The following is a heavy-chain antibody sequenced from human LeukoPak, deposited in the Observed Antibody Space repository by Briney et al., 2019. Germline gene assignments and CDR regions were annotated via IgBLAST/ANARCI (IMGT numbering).Heavy chain of an antibody. V-gene: IGHV3-7*01. CDR3: VRDPLDY. J-gene: IGHJ4*02. CDR2: IKQDGSAE. Sequence: PGGSLRLSCAVSGFTITNYWMSWVRQAPGKGLEWVASIKQDGSAEFYVDSVKGRFTISRDSAKNSLYLQMNSLRDEDTAVYYCVRDPLDYWGQGTLVTVSS. CDR1: GFTITNYW.